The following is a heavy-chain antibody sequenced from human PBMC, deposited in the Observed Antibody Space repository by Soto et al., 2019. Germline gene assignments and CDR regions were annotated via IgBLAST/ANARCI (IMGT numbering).Heavy chain of an antibody. J-gene: IGHJ6*02. Sequence: EVQLLESGGGLVQPGGSLRLSCAASGFTFSSYAMSWVRQAPGKGLEWVSAISGSGGSTYYADSVKGRFTISRDNSKNTLYLQMNSLRAEDTAIYYCAKGVRQQRARGMDVWGQGTTVTVSS. V-gene: IGHV3-23*01. CDR2: ISGSGGST. CDR1: GFTFSSYA. D-gene: IGHD6-13*01. CDR3: AKGVRQQRARGMDV.